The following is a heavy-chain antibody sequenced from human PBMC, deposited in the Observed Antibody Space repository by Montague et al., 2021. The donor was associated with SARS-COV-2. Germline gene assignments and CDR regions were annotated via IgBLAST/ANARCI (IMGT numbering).Heavy chain of an antibody. CDR3: ARGRGVAATLSDYYYYGMDV. Sequence: SETLSLTCDVYGGSFSGYYWSWIRQPPGKGLEWIGEINHSGSTNYNPSLKSRVTISVDTSKNQFSLKLSAVTAADTAVYYCARGRGVAATLSDYYYYGMDVWGQGTTVTVSS. J-gene: IGHJ6*02. V-gene: IGHV4-34*01. CDR2: INHSGST. CDR1: GGSFSGYY. D-gene: IGHD2-15*01.